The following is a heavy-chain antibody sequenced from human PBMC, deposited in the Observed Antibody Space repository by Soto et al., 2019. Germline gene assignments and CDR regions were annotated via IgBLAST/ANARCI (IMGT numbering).Heavy chain of an antibody. V-gene: IGHV3-7*03. CDR2: INQDGSGE. CDR1: GLTLSGYW. Sequence: EVRLVASGGDLVQPGGSLRLSCAASGLTLSGYWMSWVRQAPGKGLEWVADINQDGSGEYYVDSVKGRFTMSRDNAKNSPDLVMHSLRAEDTAIYFFSRVPRQERRYVLFHPWGQGTLVTVSS. J-gene: IGHJ5*02. CDR3: SRVPRQERRYVLFHP. D-gene: IGHD3-16*01.